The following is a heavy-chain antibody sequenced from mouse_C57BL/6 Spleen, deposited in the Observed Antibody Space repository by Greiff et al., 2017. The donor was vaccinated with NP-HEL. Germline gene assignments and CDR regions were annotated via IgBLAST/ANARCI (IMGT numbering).Heavy chain of an antibody. CDR2: IYPGDGDT. J-gene: IGHJ4*01. CDR3: ARITTVVATDGMDY. Sequence: QVQLQQSGAELVKPGASVKISCKASGYAFSSYWMNWVKQRPGKGLEWIGQIYPGDGDTNYNGKFKGKATLTADKSSSTAYMQLSSLTSEDSAVYFCARITTVVATDGMDYWGQGTSVTVSS. CDR1: GYAFSSYW. V-gene: IGHV1-80*01. D-gene: IGHD1-1*01.